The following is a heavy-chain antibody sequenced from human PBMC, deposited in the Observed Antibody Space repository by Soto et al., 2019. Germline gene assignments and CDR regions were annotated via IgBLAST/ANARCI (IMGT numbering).Heavy chain of an antibody. D-gene: IGHD3-9*01. CDR1: GFTVSSNY. J-gene: IGHJ3*02. CDR3: ARAWPHYDILTGYYPNAFDI. V-gene: IGHV3-53*01. Sequence: GGSLRLSCAASGFTVSSNYMSWVRQAPGKGLEWVSVIYSGGSTYYADSVKGRFTISRDNSKNTLYLQMNSLRAEDTAVYYCARAWPHYDILTGYYPNAFDIWGQGTMVTVSS. CDR2: IYSGGST.